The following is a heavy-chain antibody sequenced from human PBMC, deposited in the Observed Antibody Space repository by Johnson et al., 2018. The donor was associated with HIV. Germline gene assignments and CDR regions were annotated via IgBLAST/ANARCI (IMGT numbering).Heavy chain of an antibody. CDR2: ISSSGSTI. J-gene: IGHJ3*02. CDR3: AREAVTIFGVAYDAFDI. CDR1: GFTFSDYY. V-gene: IGHV3-11*04. Sequence: QVQLVESGGGLVKPGGSLRLSCAASGFTFSDYYMRWIRQAPGKGLEWVSYISSSGSTIYYADSVKGRFTISRDNSKNTLYLQMNSLRAEDTAVYYCAREAVTIFGVAYDAFDIWGQGTMVTVSS. D-gene: IGHD3-3*01.